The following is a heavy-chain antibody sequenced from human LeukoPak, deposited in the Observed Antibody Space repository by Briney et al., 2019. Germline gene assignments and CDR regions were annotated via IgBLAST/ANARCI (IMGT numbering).Heavy chain of an antibody. CDR2: IYYSGNT. Sequence: PSETLSVTCSVSGDSISTTAYYWAWIRQPPGKGLEWIGNIYYSGNTFHSPSLRSRVTISVDTSKNQFSLKLTSVTAADTAVYYCSRLQYTHGSEFDHWGQRTLVTVSS. D-gene: IGHD5-18*01. CDR3: SRLQYTHGSEFDH. CDR1: GDSISTTAYY. J-gene: IGHJ4*02. V-gene: IGHV4-39*01.